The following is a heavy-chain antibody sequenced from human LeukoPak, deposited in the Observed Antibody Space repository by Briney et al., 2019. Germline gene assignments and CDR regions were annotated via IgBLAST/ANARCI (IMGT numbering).Heavy chain of an antibody. D-gene: IGHD3-16*02. CDR1: GGSISSYY. V-gene: IGHV4-59*01. Sequence: SETLSLTCTVSGGSISSYYWSWIRQPPGKGLEWIGYIYYSGSTNYNPSLKSRVTISVDTSKNQLSLKLSSVTAADTAVYYCARERLGELSDAFDIWGQGTMVTVSS. CDR3: ARERLGELSDAFDI. CDR2: IYYSGST. J-gene: IGHJ3*02.